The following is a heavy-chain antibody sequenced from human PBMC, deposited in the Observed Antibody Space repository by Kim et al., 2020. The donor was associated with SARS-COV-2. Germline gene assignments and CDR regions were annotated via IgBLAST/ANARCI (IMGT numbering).Heavy chain of an antibody. CDR2: SKK. Sequence: SKKSYADSVKGRFTISRDNSKNTVFLQMNSLRGGDTAVYFCGKGGTGAVDYWGQGTLVIVSS. J-gene: IGHJ4*02. V-gene: IGHV3-30*02. CDR3: GKGGTGAVDY. D-gene: IGHD1-1*01.